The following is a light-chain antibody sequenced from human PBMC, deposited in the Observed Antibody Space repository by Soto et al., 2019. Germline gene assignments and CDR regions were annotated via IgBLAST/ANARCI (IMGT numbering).Light chain of an antibody. Sequence: QSVLTQPPSVSGAPGQRVSISCTGSTSNIGAPYDVHWYQHLPGTAPKLLIYGDNNRPSGVPDRFSGSKSGTSASLAITRLQAEDEADYFCASWDDSLFGWVFGGGTKVTV. J-gene: IGLJ3*02. CDR2: GDN. CDR3: ASWDDSLFGWV. CDR1: TSNIGAPYD. V-gene: IGLV1-40*01.